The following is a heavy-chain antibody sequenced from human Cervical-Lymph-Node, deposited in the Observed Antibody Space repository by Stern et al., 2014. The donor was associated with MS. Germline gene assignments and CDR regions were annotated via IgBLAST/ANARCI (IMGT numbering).Heavy chain of an antibody. CDR2: LSSSSSYT. Sequence: VQLVESGGGLVKPGGSLRLSCAASGFTFSDYYMSWIRQAPGKGLEWVSYLSSSSSYTNYADSVKGRFTISRDNAKNSLYLQMNSLRAEDTAVYYCATRRRITMVRGVAVWYFDLWGRGTLVTVSS. J-gene: IGHJ2*01. CDR1: GFTFSDYY. D-gene: IGHD3-10*01. CDR3: ATRRRITMVRGVAVWYFDL. V-gene: IGHV3-11*06.